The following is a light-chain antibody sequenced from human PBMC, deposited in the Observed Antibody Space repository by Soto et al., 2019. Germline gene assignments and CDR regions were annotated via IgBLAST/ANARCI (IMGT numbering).Light chain of an antibody. CDR2: GAS. V-gene: IGKV3-15*01. Sequence: EIVMTQSPATLSVSPGERATLSCRASQSGSSNLAWYQQKPGHAPRLLIYGASTRATGIPARFSGSRSGTEYTLTISSLQSEDFAVYYCQQYNNWPPWTFGKGTKVEIK. CDR1: QSGSSN. CDR3: QQYNNWPPWT. J-gene: IGKJ1*01.